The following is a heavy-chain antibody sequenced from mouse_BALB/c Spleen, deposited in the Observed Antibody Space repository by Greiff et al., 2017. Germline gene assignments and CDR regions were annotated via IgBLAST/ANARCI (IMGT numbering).Heavy chain of an antibody. Sequence: EVQLQESGPGLVKPSQSLSLTCTVTGYSITSDYAWNWIRQFPGNKLEWMGYISYSGSTSYNPSLKSRISITRDTSKNQFFLQLNSVTTEDTATYYCARASLLRYPGYYAMDYWGQGTSVTVSS. D-gene: IGHD1-1*01. V-gene: IGHV3-2*02. CDR3: ARASLLRYPGYYAMDY. CDR1: GYSITSDYA. J-gene: IGHJ4*01. CDR2: ISYSGST.